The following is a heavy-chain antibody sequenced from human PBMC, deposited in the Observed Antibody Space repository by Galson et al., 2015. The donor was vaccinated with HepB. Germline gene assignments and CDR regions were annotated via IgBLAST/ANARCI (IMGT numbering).Heavy chain of an antibody. Sequence: SLRLSCAASGFTFSSYSMIWVRQAPDKGLEWVPSISSSSSYIYYADSVKGRFTISRDNAKNSLYLQMNSLRAEDTAVYYCARVAVDSGGYYYYGMDVWGQGTTVTVSS. CDR2: ISSSSSYI. CDR3: ARVAVDSGGYYYYGMDV. D-gene: IGHD6-19*01. V-gene: IGHV3-21*01. J-gene: IGHJ6*02. CDR1: GFTFSSYS.